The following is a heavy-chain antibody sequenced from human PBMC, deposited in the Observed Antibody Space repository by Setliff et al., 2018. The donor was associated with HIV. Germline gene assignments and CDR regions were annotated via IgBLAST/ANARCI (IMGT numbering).Heavy chain of an antibody. CDR2: IYPGDSDT. CDR1: GYSFSSYW. J-gene: IGHJ3*02. Sequence: PGESLKISCGGSGYSFSSYWIGWVRQMPGKGLEWMGIIYPGDSDTRYSPSFQGQVTISADKSFNTAYLQWSSLRASDTTMYYCARVSRNLYGHLDGFDIWGHGTMVTVSS. V-gene: IGHV5-51*01. CDR3: ARVSRNLYGHLDGFDI. D-gene: IGHD3-10*01.